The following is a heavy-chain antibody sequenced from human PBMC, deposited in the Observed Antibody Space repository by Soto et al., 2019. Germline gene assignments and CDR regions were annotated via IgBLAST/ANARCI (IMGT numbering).Heavy chain of an antibody. V-gene: IGHV3-23*01. CDR1: GLTFSTYA. Sequence: PGGSLRLSCAASGLTFSTYAMNWFRQAPGKGLEWVSAITGSSNKYYGDSVKGRFTISRDNSKKTLYLQMNSLRVEDTAVYYCAKGSGSHYDYFDYWGRGTLVTVSS. D-gene: IGHD1-26*01. J-gene: IGHJ4*02. CDR3: AKGSGSHYDYFDY. CDR2: ITGSSNK.